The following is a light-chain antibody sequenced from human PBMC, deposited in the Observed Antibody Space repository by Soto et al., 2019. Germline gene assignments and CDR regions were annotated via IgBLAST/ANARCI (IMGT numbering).Light chain of an antibody. J-gene: IGKJ1*01. V-gene: IGKV3-15*01. CDR1: QSVSSN. CDR2: GAS. CDR3: QQYNNWPRT. Sequence: EIMMTQSPATLSLSPGERATLSCRASQSVSSNLVWYLQKPGQAPRLLIYGASTRATGIPARFSGSGSGTEFTLTISSLQSEDFAVYYCQQYNNWPRTFGQGTKV.